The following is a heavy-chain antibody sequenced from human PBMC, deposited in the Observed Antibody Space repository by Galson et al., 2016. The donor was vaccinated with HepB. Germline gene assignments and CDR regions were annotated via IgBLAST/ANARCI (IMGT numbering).Heavy chain of an antibody. J-gene: IGHJ4*02. CDR3: AVTYYYGSGTYYRLDY. V-gene: IGHV1-3*01. Sequence: SVKVSCKASGYTFTSYAMHWVRQAPGQRLEWMGWINAATGSTEYSQKFQGRVTITRDTSASTAYMELSSLRSEDTAVYYCAVTYYYGSGTYYRLDYWGQGALVTVSS. D-gene: IGHD3-10*01. CDR1: GYTFTSYA. CDR2: INAATGST.